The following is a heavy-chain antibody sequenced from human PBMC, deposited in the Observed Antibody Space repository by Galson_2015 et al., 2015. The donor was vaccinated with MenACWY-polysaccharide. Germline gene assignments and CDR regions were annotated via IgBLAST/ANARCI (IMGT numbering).Heavy chain of an antibody. J-gene: IGHJ4*02. D-gene: IGHD3-16*02. Sequence: SVKVSCKASGYTFTSRDINWVRQAAGQGLEWMGWTTASSGNAVYAQKFQDRVTLTRDTSTSTVYMELSSLRSEDTGGYYCATGAGALGDSWGQGTLV. CDR3: ATGAGALGDS. V-gene: IGHV1-8*01. CDR2: TTASSGNA. CDR1: GYTFTSRD.